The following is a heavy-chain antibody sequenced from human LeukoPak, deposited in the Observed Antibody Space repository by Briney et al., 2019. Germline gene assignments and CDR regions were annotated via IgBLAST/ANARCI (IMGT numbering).Heavy chain of an antibody. J-gene: IGHJ4*02. CDR2: ISGSGGST. Sequence: GGSLRLSCAASGFTFSSYALSWVRQAPGKGLEWVSAISGSGGSTYYADSVKGRFTISRDNSKNTLYLQMNSLRAEDTAVYYCAKVNGATNRGPFDYWGQGTLVTVSS. CDR3: AKVNGATNRGPFDY. D-gene: IGHD1-26*01. CDR1: GFTFSSYA. V-gene: IGHV3-23*01.